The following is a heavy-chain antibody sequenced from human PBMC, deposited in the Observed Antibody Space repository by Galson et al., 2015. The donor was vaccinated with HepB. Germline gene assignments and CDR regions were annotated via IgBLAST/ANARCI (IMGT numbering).Heavy chain of an antibody. CDR2: ISGNGGSS. CDR1: GFTFSNYA. V-gene: IGHV3-23*01. J-gene: IGHJ4*02. CDR3: AMSPSCRGGRCSPSAFDY. Sequence: SLRLSCAASGFTFSNYAMSWVRQAPGKGLEWVSVISGNGGSSDYTDSVKGRFTISRDNSKNTLYLQMNSLRDEDTAVYYCAMSPSCRGGRCSPSAFDYWGQGTLVTVSS. D-gene: IGHD2-15*01.